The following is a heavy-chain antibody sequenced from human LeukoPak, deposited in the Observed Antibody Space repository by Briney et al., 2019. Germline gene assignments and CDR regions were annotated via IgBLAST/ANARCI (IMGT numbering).Heavy chain of an antibody. D-gene: IGHD6-13*01. CDR2: IYHSGST. Sequence: SETLSLTCAVSGGSISSGGYSWSWIRQPPGKGLEWIGYIYHSGSTYYNPSLKSRVTISVDRSKNQFSLKLSSVTAADTAVYYCARGGSSFKYFDLWGRGTLVTVSS. CDR1: GGSISSGGYS. V-gene: IGHV4-30-2*01. CDR3: ARGGSSFKYFDL. J-gene: IGHJ2*01.